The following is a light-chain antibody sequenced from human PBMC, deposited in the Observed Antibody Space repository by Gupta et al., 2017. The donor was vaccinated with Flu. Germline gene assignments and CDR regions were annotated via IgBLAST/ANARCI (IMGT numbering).Light chain of an antibody. Sequence: SYVLTQPPSVSVAPGQTATITCGGNNIGSKGVHWYQQKPGQAPALVVYDDSDRPSGIPERFACSNSGNKATPTISRVEAGDEADDDCQVWASGSDQHGIFGGGTKLTVL. V-gene: IGLV3-21*02. CDR3: QVWASGSDQHGI. CDR1: NIGSKG. J-gene: IGLJ2*01. CDR2: DDS.